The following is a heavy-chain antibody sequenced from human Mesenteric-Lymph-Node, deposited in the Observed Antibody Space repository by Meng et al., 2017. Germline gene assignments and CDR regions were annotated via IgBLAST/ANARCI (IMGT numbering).Heavy chain of an antibody. CDR1: GFTFSSYE. CDR3: ARGDIVATYYYYGMDV. D-gene: IGHD5-12*01. J-gene: IGHJ6*02. V-gene: IGHV3-48*03. CDR2: ISSSGSTI. Sequence: GESLKISCAASGFTFSSYEMNWVRQAPGKGLEWVSYISSSGSTIYYADSVKGRFTISRDNAKNSLYLQMNSLRAEDTAVYYCARGDIVATYYYYGMDVWGQGTTVTVSS.